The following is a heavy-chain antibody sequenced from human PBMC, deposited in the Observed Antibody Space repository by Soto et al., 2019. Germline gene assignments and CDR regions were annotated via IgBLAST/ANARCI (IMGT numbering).Heavy chain of an antibody. CDR3: ARDLYDILTGYSYDAFDI. V-gene: IGHV3-7*01. D-gene: IGHD3-9*01. CDR2: IKQDGSEK. Sequence: GGSLRLSCAASGFTFSSYWMSWVRQAPGKGLEWVANIKQDGSEKYYVDSVKGRFTISRDNAKNSLYLQMNSLRAEDTAVYYCARDLYDILTGYSYDAFDIWGQGTMVTVSS. J-gene: IGHJ3*02. CDR1: GFTFSSYW.